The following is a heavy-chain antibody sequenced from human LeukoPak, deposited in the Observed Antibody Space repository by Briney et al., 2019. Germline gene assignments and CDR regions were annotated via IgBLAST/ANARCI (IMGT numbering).Heavy chain of an antibody. Sequence: SETLSLNCPVSGGSISSSCWSWIRQPPGKGLEWIGYICYSGTTNYNPSLKSRVTISVDTSKNQFSLKLNSVTAGDTAMYYCATSESGPINHWGQGALVTVSS. CDR3: ATSESGPINH. D-gene: IGHD1-14*01. J-gene: IGHJ5*02. CDR1: GGSISSSC. CDR2: ICYSGTT. V-gene: IGHV4-59*01.